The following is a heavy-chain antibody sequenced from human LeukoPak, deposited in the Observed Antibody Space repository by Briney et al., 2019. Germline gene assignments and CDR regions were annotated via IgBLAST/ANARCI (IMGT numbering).Heavy chain of an antibody. Sequence: GGPLRLSCAVSGLSFSNYWMHWVRQAPGKGLVWVARTNLHGTAVDYADSVEGRFTISRDNAKNTLFLQMNSLRAEDTAIYYCASAYTYVRLGDHWGQGTLVTVSS. D-gene: IGHD3-16*01. V-gene: IGHV3-74*01. CDR3: ASAYTYVRLGDH. CDR1: GLSFSNYW. J-gene: IGHJ4*02. CDR2: TNLHGTAV.